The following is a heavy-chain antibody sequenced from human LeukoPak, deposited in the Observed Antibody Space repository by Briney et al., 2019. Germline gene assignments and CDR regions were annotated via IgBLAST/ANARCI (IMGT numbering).Heavy chain of an antibody. V-gene: IGHV4-39*01. Sequence: SETLSLTCTVSGGSVSSRSYYWGWIRQPPGKGLEWIGFIYYSGTTYYKPSLKSRVTVSVDTSKNQFSLKLGSVTAADTAVYYCARLYGGSYQFDYWGQGTLVIVSS. D-gene: IGHD1-26*01. CDR1: GGSVSSRSYY. CDR3: ARLYGGSYQFDY. CDR2: IYYSGTT. J-gene: IGHJ4*02.